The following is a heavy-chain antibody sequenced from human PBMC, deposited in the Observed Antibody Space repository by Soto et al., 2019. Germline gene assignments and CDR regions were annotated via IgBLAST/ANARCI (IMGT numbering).Heavy chain of an antibody. CDR1: GGTFSGYY. D-gene: IGHD2-15*01. J-gene: IGHJ4*02. CDR3: ARGGIAVVRLDY. V-gene: IGHV4-34*01. CDR2: INHSGST. Sequence: PSETLSLTCAASGGTFSGYYLSWIRQPPGKGLEWIGEINHSGSTNYNPSPKSRVTISVDTSKNQFSLKLSSVTVSDTAVYYCARGGIAVVRLDYWGQGTLVTVSS.